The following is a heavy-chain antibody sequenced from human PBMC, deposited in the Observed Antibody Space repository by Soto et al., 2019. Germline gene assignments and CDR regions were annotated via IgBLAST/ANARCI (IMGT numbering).Heavy chain of an antibody. V-gene: IGHV3-23*01. CDR3: ARGRLRYGAFDI. CDR1: GFTFSSYA. J-gene: IGHJ3*02. Sequence: EVQLLESGGGLVQPGGSLRLSCAASGFTFSSYAMSWVRQAPGKGLEWVSAISGSGGSTYYADSVKGRFTLSRDNSKNTLYLQMNSLRAEDTAVYYCARGRLRYGAFDIWGQGTMVTVSS. CDR2: ISGSGGST. D-gene: IGHD3-9*01.